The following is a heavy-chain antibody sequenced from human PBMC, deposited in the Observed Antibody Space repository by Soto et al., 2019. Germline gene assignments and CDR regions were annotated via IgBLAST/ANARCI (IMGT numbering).Heavy chain of an antibody. CDR3: ARGRYGDY. Sequence: QVHLVQSGAEVKKPGALVKVSWKGSGYALTTYGITWVRQAPGQGLEWMGWISAHNGNTNYAQKLQGRVTLTGDTSTSTAYMELRSLRSDDTAVYYCARGRYGDYWGQGVLVTVSS. CDR1: GYALTTYG. J-gene: IGHJ4*02. CDR2: ISAHNGNT. D-gene: IGHD1-1*01. V-gene: IGHV1-18*01.